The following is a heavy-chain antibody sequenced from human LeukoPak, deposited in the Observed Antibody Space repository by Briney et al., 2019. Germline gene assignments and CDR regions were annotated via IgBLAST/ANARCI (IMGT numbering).Heavy chain of an antibody. CDR1: GFTFSSYW. CDR2: INRDGGER. D-gene: IGHD7-27*01. J-gene: IGHJ4*02. V-gene: IGHV3-7*01. CDR3: AREGSGDAYYFDY. Sequence: PGGSLRLSCAASGFTFSSYWMTWVRQAPGKGLEWVANINRDGGERYYVDSVRGRFTISRDNAKNSLYLQMNSLRAEDTAVYYCAREGSGDAYYFDYWGQGTLVTVSS.